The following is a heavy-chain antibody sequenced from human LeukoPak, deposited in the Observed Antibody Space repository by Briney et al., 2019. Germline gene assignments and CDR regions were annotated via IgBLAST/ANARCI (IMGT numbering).Heavy chain of an antibody. CDR2: ISGSGGST. CDR1: GTTFSSYA. Sequence: GGSLRLSCAASGTTFSSYAMSWVRQAPGKGLEWVSAISGSGGSTYYADSVKGRFTISRDNSKNTLYLQMNSLRAEDTAVYYCAKAPYDSSGYYYRIAFDIWGQGTMVTVSS. D-gene: IGHD3-22*01. CDR3: AKAPYDSSGYYYRIAFDI. V-gene: IGHV3-23*01. J-gene: IGHJ3*02.